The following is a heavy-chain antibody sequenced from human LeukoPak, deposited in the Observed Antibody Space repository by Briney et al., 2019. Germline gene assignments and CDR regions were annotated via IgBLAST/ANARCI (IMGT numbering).Heavy chain of an antibody. CDR3: ARVLPTLGRSLASDWFDP. CDR1: GYTFPGYY. V-gene: IGHV1-2*02. CDR2: INPNSGGT. Sequence: GASVKVSCKASGYTFPGYYMHWVRQAPGQGLEWMGWINPNSGGTIYAQKFQGRVTMTRDTSISTAYMELSRLRSDDTAVYYCARVLPTLGRSLASDWFDPWGQGTLVTVSS. D-gene: IGHD3-3*02. J-gene: IGHJ5*02.